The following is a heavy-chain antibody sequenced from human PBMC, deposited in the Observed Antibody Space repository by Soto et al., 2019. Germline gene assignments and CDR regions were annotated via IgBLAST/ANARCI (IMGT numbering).Heavy chain of an antibody. D-gene: IGHD1-26*01. J-gene: IGHJ4*02. V-gene: IGHV1-69*11. CDR3: ARGVTSGSFPPFDL. Sequence: QVQLVQSGDEVKEPGSSVKVSCKASGGTFSSYSFSWVRQAPGQGLEWMGGFSPILGTTNYAQNFLVRVTITADEFTSTVYLELSSLRPEDTAVYYCARGVTSGSFPPFDLCGQGTLVTVSS. CDR1: GGTFSSYS. CDR2: FSPILGTT.